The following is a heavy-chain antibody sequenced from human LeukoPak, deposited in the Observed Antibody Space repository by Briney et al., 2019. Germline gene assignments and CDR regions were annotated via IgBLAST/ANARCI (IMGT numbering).Heavy chain of an antibody. J-gene: IGHJ6*03. V-gene: IGHV3-30*02. CDR1: GFTFSSYG. CDR2: IRYDGSNK. CDR3: ARRKPGDYYYYYMDV. D-gene: IGHD1-14*01. Sequence: PGGSLRLSCAASGFTFSSYGVHWVRQAPGKGLEWVAFIRYDGSNKYYADSVKGRFTISRDNSKNTLYLQMNSLRAEDTAVYYCARRKPGDYYYYYMDVWGKGTTVTVSS.